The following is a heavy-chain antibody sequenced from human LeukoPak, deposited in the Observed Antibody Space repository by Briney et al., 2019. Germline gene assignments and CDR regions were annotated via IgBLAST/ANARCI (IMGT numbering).Heavy chain of an antibody. J-gene: IGHJ5*02. CDR2: ISGRGGST. D-gene: IGHD2-21*01. CDR1: GFTFSNYA. V-gene: IGHV3-23*01. CDR3: AKDNSVVIAIRSFHWFDP. Sequence: GGSLRLSCAASGFTFSNYAMSWVRQAPGKGLEWVSAISGRGGSTYYADSVRGRFTISRDNSKNTLYLQMNSLRAEDTAVYYCAKDNSVVIAIRSFHWFDPWGQGTLVTVSS.